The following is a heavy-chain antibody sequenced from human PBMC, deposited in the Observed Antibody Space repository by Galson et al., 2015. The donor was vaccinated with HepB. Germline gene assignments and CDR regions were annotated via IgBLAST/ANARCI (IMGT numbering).Heavy chain of an antibody. J-gene: IGHJ4*02. CDR1: GFTFSSYS. V-gene: IGHV3-21*01. D-gene: IGHD6-13*01. CDR3: ARGGSYSSLDY. Sequence: SLRLSCAASGFTFSSYSMNWVRQAPGKGLEWVSSISSSSSSIYYADSVKGRFTISRDNAKNSLHLQMNSLRAEDTAVYYCARGGSYSSLDYWGQGTLVTVPS. CDR2: ISSSSSSI.